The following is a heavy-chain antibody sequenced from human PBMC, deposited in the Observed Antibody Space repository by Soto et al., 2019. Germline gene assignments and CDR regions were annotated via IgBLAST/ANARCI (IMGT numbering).Heavy chain of an antibody. Sequence: PGGSLRLSCAASGFTFSSYWMHWVRQAPGKGLVWVSRINSDGSSTSYADSVKGRFTISRDNAKNTLYLQMNSLRAEDTAVYYCARVIDYYGMDVWGQGTTVTVSS. CDR3: ARVIDYYGMDV. D-gene: IGHD3-16*02. CDR2: INSDGSST. CDR1: GFTFSSYW. J-gene: IGHJ6*02. V-gene: IGHV3-74*01.